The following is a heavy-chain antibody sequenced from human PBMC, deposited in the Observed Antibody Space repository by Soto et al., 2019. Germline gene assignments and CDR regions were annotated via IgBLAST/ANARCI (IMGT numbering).Heavy chain of an antibody. CDR2: ISSSSSTI. V-gene: IGHV3-48*01. CDR3: TAEFRR. J-gene: IGHJ4*02. Sequence: EVPMVESGGGLVHPGGCLSLSCKASGFSFSTYSMNWVRQAPGKALDWVAHISSSSSTIYYRDSLKGRFTISRYNSEKSLYLRMTGLSAENTAVYFCTAEFRRWGQGTLVTVSS. CDR1: GFSFSTYS.